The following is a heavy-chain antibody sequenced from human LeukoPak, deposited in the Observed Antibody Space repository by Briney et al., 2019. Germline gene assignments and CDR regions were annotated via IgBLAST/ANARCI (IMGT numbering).Heavy chain of an antibody. V-gene: IGHV4-38-2*02. J-gene: IGHJ4*02. CDR2: IYHSGST. D-gene: IGHD3-10*01. CDR1: GYSISSGYY. CDR3: ARGRGSGSRAPFDY. Sequence: SETLSLTCTVSGYSISSGYYWGWIRQPPGKGLEWIGSIYHSGSTYYNPSLKSRVTISVDTSKNQFSLKLSSVTAADTAVYYCARGRGSGSRAPFDYWGQGTLVTVSS.